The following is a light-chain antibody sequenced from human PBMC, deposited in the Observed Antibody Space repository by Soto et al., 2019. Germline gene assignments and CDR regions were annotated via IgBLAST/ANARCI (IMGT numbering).Light chain of an antibody. CDR3: QQYGNLPPWT. V-gene: IGKV1-33*01. CDR2: DAS. Sequence: DIQMTQSPSSLSASVGDRVTITCQASRDITNYLNWYQQKPGKAPKLLIYDASNLETGVPSRFSGSGSGTDFTFTISSLQPEDIATYYCQQYGNLPPWTFGQGTKVDIK. CDR1: RDITNY. J-gene: IGKJ1*01.